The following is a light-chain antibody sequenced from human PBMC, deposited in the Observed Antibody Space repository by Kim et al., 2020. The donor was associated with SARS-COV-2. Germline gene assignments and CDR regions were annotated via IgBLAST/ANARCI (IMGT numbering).Light chain of an antibody. J-gene: IGKJ4*01. V-gene: IGKV1-39*01. CDR3: QQSYSTPLT. CDR1: QSISSY. CDR2: AAS. Sequence: ASVGDRVTITCRASQSISSYLNWYQQKPGKAPKLLIYAASSLQSGVPSRFSGSGSGTDFTLTISSLQPEDFATYHCQQSYSTPLTFGGGTKVDIK.